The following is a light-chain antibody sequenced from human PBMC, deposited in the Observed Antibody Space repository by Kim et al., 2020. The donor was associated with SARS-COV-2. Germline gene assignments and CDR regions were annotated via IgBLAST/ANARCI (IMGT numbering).Light chain of an antibody. J-gene: IGLJ2*01. V-gene: IGLV3-1*01. CDR3: QAWDSSTGV. CDR1: KLGDNY. Sequence: SVSPGQTASITCSGDKLGDNYACWYQLKPGQSPVLVIYQDSKPPSGIPERVSGSNSGNTATLTISGTQAMDEADYYCQAWDSSTGVFGGGTQLTVL. CDR2: QDS.